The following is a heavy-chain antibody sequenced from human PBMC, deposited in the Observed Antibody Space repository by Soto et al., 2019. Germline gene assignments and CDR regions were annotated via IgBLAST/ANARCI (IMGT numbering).Heavy chain of an antibody. V-gene: IGHV1-18*01. D-gene: IGHD3-22*01. J-gene: IGHJ4*02. CDR3: ARDMGGYYFEPNDY. CDR2: ITANNVNT. Sequence: GASVKVSCKTSGYTFTSYGISWVRHASGQGLEWMGWITANNVNTNYAQKFQGRVTMTTDTSTATAYLELRSLRSDDTAVYYCARDMGGYYFEPNDYWGQGTLVTVSS. CDR1: GYTFTSYG.